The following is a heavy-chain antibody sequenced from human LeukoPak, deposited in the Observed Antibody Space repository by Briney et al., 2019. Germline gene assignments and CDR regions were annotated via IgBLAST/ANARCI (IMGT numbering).Heavy chain of an antibody. D-gene: IGHD3-22*01. Sequence: GASVKVSCKASGYTFNDYYMHWVRQAPGQGLEWMGWINPNSGGTNYAQKFQGRVTMTRDTSISTAYMELSRLRSDDTAVYYCAREPYDSSGNDDYWGQGTLVTVSS. V-gene: IGHV1-2*02. J-gene: IGHJ4*02. CDR3: AREPYDSSGNDDY. CDR2: INPNSGGT. CDR1: GYTFNDYY.